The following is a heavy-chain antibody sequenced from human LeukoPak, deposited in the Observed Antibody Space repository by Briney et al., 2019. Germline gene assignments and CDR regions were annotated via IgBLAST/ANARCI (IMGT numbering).Heavy chain of an antibody. CDR1: GYSISSGYY. Sequence: SSETLSLTCTVSGYSISSGYYWGWIRQPPGKGLEWIGSIYHSGSTYYNPSLKSRVTISVDTSKNQFSLKLSSVTAADTAVYYCARSSEGRYYYDSSGYSYYYYYMDVWGKGTTVTVSS. V-gene: IGHV4-38-2*02. J-gene: IGHJ6*03. CDR2: IYHSGST. D-gene: IGHD3-22*01. CDR3: ARSSEGRYYYDSSGYSYYYYYMDV.